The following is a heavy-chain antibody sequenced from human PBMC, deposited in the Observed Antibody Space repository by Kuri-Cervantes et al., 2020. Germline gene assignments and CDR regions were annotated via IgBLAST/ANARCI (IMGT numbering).Heavy chain of an antibody. D-gene: IGHD1-26*01. V-gene: IGHV1-2*02. CDR1: GHTFTGYY. Sequence: ASVKVSCKASGHTFTGYYMHWVRQAPGQGLEWMGWINPNSGGTNYAQKFQGRVTMTRDTSISTAYMELSRLRSDDTAVYYCARDPGGATHFDYWGQGTLVTVSS. J-gene: IGHJ4*02. CDR3: ARDPGGATHFDY. CDR2: INPNSGGT.